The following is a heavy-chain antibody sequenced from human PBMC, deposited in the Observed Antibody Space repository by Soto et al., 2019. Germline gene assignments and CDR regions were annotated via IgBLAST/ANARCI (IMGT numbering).Heavy chain of an antibody. CDR3: ARDTYYYDRSGYCPNNWYFDL. D-gene: IGHD3-22*01. CDR1: GFTVTSHY. V-gene: IGHV3-53*01. Sequence: EVQLVESGGALIQPGGSLRLSCAASGFTVTSHYMSWVRQAPGKGLEWVSVIYSGGSTYYADSVKGRFTISRDNSKNTIYLEMKCLRAEDTAVYYWARDTYYYDRSGYCPNNWYFDLWGRGTLVTVSS. J-gene: IGHJ2*01. CDR2: IYSGGST.